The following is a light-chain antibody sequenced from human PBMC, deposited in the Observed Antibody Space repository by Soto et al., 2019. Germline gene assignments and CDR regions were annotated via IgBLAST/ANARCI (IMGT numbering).Light chain of an antibody. CDR2: DNY. CDR1: TSNVGKNF. J-gene: IGLJ2*01. V-gene: IGLV1-51*01. Sequence: QSVLTQPPSISAAPGHNITISCSGRTSNVGKNFVAWYQQRPGTGPTVVIYDNYERPSGIPDRFSGSRSGTSATLTITGLQTGDEADYYCGAWDSGLSDMVFGGGTKLTVL. CDR3: GAWDSGLSDMV.